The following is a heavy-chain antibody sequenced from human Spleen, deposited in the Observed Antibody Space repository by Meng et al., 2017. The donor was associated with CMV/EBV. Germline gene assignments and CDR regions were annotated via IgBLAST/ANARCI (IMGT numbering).Heavy chain of an antibody. Sequence: GESLKISCAASGFTFNNYAMDWVRQAPGKGLEWMAVMSSDGSYKFYSDSVKGRFTISRDNAKNSLYLQMNSLRAEDTAVYYCARSSRIDYWGQGTLVTVSS. CDR2: MSSDGSYK. D-gene: IGHD1-14*01. J-gene: IGHJ4*02. CDR3: ARSSRIDY. V-gene: IGHV3-30-3*01. CDR1: GFTFNNYA.